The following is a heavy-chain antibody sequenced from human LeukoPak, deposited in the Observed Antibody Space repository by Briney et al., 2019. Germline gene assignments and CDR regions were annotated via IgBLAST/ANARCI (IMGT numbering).Heavy chain of an antibody. D-gene: IGHD2-15*01. Sequence: SATLSLTCAVYGGSFSGYYWSWIRQPPGKGLEWIGEINHSGSTNYNPSLKSRVTISVDTSKNQFSLKLSSVTAADTAVYYCARFPTKNCSGGSCYPNLGYYYYGMDVWGKGTTVTVSS. CDR2: INHSGST. CDR1: GGSFSGYY. J-gene: IGHJ6*04. CDR3: ARFPTKNCSGGSCYPNLGYYYYGMDV. V-gene: IGHV4-34*01.